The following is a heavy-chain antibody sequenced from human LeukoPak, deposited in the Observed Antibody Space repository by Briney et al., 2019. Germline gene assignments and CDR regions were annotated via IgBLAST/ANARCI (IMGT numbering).Heavy chain of an antibody. J-gene: IGHJ4*02. CDR2: ISSSSSYI. V-gene: IGHV3-11*06. Sequence: GGSLRLSCAASGFTFSDYYMSWIRQAPGKGLEWVSSISSSSSYIYYADSVKGRFTISRDNAKNSLYLQMNSLRAEDTAVYYCARERIAVAGSYYFDYWGQGTLVTVSS. CDR1: GFTFSDYY. D-gene: IGHD6-19*01. CDR3: ARERIAVAGSYYFDY.